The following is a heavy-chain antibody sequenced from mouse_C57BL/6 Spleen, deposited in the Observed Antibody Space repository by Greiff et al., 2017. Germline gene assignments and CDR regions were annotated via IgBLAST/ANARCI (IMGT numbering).Heavy chain of an antibody. CDR1: GFSLTSYG. CDR2: IWSGGST. D-gene: IGHD1-1*01. J-gene: IGHJ4*01. CDR3: ARNYGTDAMDY. Sequence: VQLVESGPGLVQPSQSLSITCTVSGFSLTSYGVHWVRQSPGKGLEWLGVIWSGGSTDYNAAFISRLSISKDNSKCQVFFKMNSLQADDTAIDYCARNYGTDAMDYWGQGTSVTVSS. V-gene: IGHV2-2*01.